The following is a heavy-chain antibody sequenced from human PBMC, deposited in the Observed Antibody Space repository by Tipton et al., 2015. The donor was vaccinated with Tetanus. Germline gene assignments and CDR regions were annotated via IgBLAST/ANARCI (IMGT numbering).Heavy chain of an antibody. V-gene: IGHV4-31*03. CDR2: IYDSGNT. CDR1: GGSISTGGYS. Sequence: TLSLTCTVSGGSISTGGYSWNWIRQLPGKGLEWIGYIYDSGNTHYNPYLKSRVTISIDGSKTQFSLKLTSVTAADTAVYYCARNHPPRGYPYGGFHSWGQGTLVTVSS. CDR3: ARNHPPRGYPYGGFHS. J-gene: IGHJ4*02. D-gene: IGHD5-12*01.